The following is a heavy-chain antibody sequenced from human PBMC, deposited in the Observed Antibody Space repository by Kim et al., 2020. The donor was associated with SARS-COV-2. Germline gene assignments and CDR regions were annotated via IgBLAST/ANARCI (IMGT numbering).Heavy chain of an antibody. CDR3: ARGPPRADCGAYCYLDY. J-gene: IGHJ4*02. CDR2: IYSSGSA. CDR1: GGSISSNY. D-gene: IGHD2-21*01. V-gene: IGHV4-4*07. Sequence: SETLSLTCTVSGGSISSNYWGWIRQSAGKGLEWIGRIYSSGSADYNASLKSRVAMSVDTSKNQFSLELSSVTAADTAVYFCARGPPRADCGAYCYLDYWGQGTLVTVSA.